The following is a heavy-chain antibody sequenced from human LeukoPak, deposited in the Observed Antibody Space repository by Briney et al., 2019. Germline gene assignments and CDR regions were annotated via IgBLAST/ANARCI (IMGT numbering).Heavy chain of an antibody. D-gene: IGHD3-9*01. V-gene: IGHV1-2*04. Sequence: ASVKVSCKASGYTFTVCYMHWVRQAPGQGLEWMGWINPNSGGTNYAQKLQGWVTMTRDTSISTAYMGLSRLRSDDTAVYYCARATSYDILTGYYSDWFDPWGQGTLVTVSS. CDR2: INPNSGGT. CDR1: GYTFTVCY. J-gene: IGHJ5*02. CDR3: ARATSYDILTGYYSDWFDP.